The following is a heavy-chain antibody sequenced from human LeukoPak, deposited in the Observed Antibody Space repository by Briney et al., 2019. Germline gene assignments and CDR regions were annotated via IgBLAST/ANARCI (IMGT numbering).Heavy chain of an antibody. D-gene: IGHD2-15*01. V-gene: IGHV1-2*02. CDR1: GYTFIAYY. Sequence: ASVKVSCKASGYTFIAYYVQRVRQAPAQGLEWMGWINPNICGTKTAQKFQGRVTMTRDTSITTAYMELGRLTSDDKAVYYCARRYCSGGSCYPDYWGQGTLVTVSS. J-gene: IGHJ4*02. CDR3: ARRYCSGGSCYPDY. CDR2: INPNICGT.